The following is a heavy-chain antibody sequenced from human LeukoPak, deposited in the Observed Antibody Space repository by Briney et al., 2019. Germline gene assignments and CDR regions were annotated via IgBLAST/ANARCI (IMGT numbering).Heavy chain of an antibody. D-gene: IGHD2-2*01. J-gene: IGHJ6*02. CDR2: IIPIFGTA. CDR3: ARVDCSSTSCPINYYYGMDV. V-gene: IGHV1-69*13. CDR1: GGTFSSYA. Sequence: SVKVSCKASGGTFSSYAISWVRQAPGQGLEWMGGIIPIFGTANYAQKFQGRVTITADESTSTAYMELSSLRSEDTAVYYCARVDCSSTSCPINYYYGMDVWGQGTTVTVSS.